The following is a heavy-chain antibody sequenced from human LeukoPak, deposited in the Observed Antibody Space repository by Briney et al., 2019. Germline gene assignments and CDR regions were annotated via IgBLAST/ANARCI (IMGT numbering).Heavy chain of an antibody. Sequence: GASVKVSCKASGYTFTSYYMHWVRQAPGQGLEWMGIINPSGGSTSYAQKFQGRVTMTRDMSTSTVYMELSSLRSEDTAVYYCARERGNYYDSSVGAFDIWGRGTMVTVSS. CDR3: ARERGNYYDSSVGAFDI. CDR1: GYTFTSYY. CDR2: INPSGGST. J-gene: IGHJ3*02. D-gene: IGHD3-22*01. V-gene: IGHV1-46*01.